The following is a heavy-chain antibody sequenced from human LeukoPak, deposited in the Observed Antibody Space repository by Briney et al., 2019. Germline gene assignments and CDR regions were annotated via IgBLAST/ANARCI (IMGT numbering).Heavy chain of an antibody. Sequence: SETLSLTCAVYGGSFSGYYWSWIRQPPGKGLEWIGEINHSGSTNYNPSLKSRVTISVDTSKNQFSLKLSYVTAADTAVYYCARAKRGFWYHWFDPWGQGTLVTVSS. CDR3: ARAKRGFWYHWFDP. J-gene: IGHJ5*02. CDR1: GGSFSGYY. V-gene: IGHV4-34*01. CDR2: INHSGST. D-gene: IGHD3-3*01.